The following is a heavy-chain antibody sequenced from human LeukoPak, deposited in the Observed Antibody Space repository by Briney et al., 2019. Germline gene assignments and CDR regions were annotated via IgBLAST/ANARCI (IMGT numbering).Heavy chain of an antibody. CDR3: EDDIRDAFDY. V-gene: IGHV3-48*02. Sequence: SGGSLRLSCATSGFSFTDYPMNLFRQAPGKGLEWISNIRTTAEGAKYAYYADSVKGRVTISRDDGKNTLFLHMNSLRDDDTLVFQSEDDIRDAFDYWGQGILVTVSS. J-gene: IGHJ4*02. D-gene: IGHD5-24*01. CDR2: IRTTAEGAKYA. CDR1: GFSFTDYP.